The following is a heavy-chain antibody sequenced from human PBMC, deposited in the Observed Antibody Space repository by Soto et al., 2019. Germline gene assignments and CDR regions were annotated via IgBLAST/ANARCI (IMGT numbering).Heavy chain of an antibody. J-gene: IGHJ4*02. CDR2: ISYSGST. Sequence: QVQLQESGPGLVKPSETLSLTCTVSGGSINNYYWSWIRQPPGKGLEWIGYISYSGSTNYNPSLKSRVPISRDTSKNQFSLKLSSVTAADTAVNYCARHRYAGSSSYLDYWGQGTLVTVSS. D-gene: IGHD6-6*01. V-gene: IGHV4-59*08. CDR3: ARHRYAGSSSYLDY. CDR1: GGSINNYY.